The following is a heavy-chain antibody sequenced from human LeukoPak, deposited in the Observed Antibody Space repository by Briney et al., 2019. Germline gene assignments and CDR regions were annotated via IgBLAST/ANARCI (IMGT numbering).Heavy chain of an antibody. D-gene: IGHD1-26*01. J-gene: IGHJ4*02. CDR1: GFTFGDYD. CDR2: IRADGGTT. V-gene: IGHV3-43*02. Sequence: GGSLRLSCAASGFTFGDYDMHWVHQAPGKGLEWVSLIRADGGTTHYADSVKGRFTISRDNSKNSLYLQMNSLRTEDTALYYCARDNTGSYEYWGQGTLVTVSP. CDR3: ARDNTGSYEY.